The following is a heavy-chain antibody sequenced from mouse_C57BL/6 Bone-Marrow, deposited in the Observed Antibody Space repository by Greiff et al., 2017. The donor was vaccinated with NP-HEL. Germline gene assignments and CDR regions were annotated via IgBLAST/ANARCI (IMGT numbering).Heavy chain of an antibody. CDR1: GFTFSSYA. V-gene: IGHV5-4*01. CDR3: ARTYYSNFLYYAMDY. J-gene: IGHJ4*01. D-gene: IGHD2-5*01. Sequence: EVQRVESGGGLVKPGGSLKLSCAASGFTFSSYAMSWVRQTPEKRLEWVATISDGGSYTYYPDNVKGRFTISRDNAKNNLYLQMSHLKAEDTAMYYCARTYYSNFLYYAMDYWGQGTSVTVSS. CDR2: ISDGGSYT.